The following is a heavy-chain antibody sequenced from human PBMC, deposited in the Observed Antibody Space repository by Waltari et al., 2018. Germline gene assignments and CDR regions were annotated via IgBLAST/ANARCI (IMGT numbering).Heavy chain of an antibody. J-gene: IGHJ6*02. CDR2: MNPNSGNT. CDR3: TRKIPGRSCGSGVCSLDSGGMDV. Sequence: QMQLVQSGAEVKKPGASVKVSCTASGASFTNYDIIWVRQDAGQGLEWMGWMNPNSGNTGYARKFQGRFTITSNYAKTTAYMELSSLRSEDTAVYFCTRKIPGRSCGSGVCSLDSGGMDVWGQGTTVNVSS. D-gene: IGHD2-8*02. V-gene: IGHV1-8*03. CDR1: GASFTNYD.